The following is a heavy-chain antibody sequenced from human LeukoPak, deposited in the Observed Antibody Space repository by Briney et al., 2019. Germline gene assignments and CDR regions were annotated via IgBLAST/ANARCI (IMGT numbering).Heavy chain of an antibody. Sequence: SETLSLTCTVSGGSISSSSYYWGWIRQPPGKGLEWIGSIYYSGSTYYNPSLKSRVTISVDTSENQFSLKLSSVTAADTAVYYCASYDILTGYFDYWGQGTLVTVSS. CDR3: ASYDILTGYFDY. V-gene: IGHV4-39*01. CDR1: GGSISSSSYY. D-gene: IGHD3-9*01. J-gene: IGHJ4*02. CDR2: IYYSGST.